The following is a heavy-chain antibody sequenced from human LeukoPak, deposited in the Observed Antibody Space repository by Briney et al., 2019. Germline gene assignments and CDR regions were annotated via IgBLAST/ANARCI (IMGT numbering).Heavy chain of an antibody. CDR1: GSRFTSYW. D-gene: IGHD7-27*01. CDR2: IDPSDSET. J-gene: IGHJ4*02. Sequence: GEPLNISCKASGSRFTSYWIGWVRQLPGKGLEWMGIIDPSDSETRYTPSFQGHVTTSVGKSLTTAYLQWNSLKASDTAMYFCARQTSMGRSGDYWGQGTLVTVSS. V-gene: IGHV5-51*01. CDR3: ARQTSMGRSGDY.